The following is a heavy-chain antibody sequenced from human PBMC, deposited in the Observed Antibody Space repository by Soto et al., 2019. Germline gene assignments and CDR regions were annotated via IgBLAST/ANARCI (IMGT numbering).Heavy chain of an antibody. CDR1: GYKLGSAW. Sequence: GESLKISCEGAGYKLGSAWIGWVRRKPGKGLEWMGIIKPGTSDIRYSPSFRGQVTISADEAANTAFLQWSSLKTSDTAIYYCARQISFVCDSWGQGTRVTVSS. D-gene: IGHD3-16*01. J-gene: IGHJ4*02. CDR3: ARQISFVCDS. V-gene: IGHV5-51*01. CDR2: IKPGTSDI.